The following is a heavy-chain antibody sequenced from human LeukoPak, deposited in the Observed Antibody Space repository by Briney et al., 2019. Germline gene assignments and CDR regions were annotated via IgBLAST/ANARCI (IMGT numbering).Heavy chain of an antibody. Sequence: GGSLRLSCAASGYTFSNYAMSWVRQAPGKGLEWVSAISGSSDNTYYADSVKGRFTVSRDNAKNSLYLQMNSLRAEDMALYYCAKAARGSYPDAFDIWGQGTMVTVSS. CDR3: AKAARGSYPDAFDI. V-gene: IGHV3-23*01. CDR2: ISGSSDNT. D-gene: IGHD1-26*01. CDR1: GYTFSNYA. J-gene: IGHJ3*02.